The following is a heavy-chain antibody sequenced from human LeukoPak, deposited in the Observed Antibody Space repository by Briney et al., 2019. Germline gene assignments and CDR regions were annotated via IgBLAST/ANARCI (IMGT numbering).Heavy chain of an antibody. CDR2: INPSGGTT. J-gene: IGHJ6*03. CDR1: GYTFTSYY. CDR3: ARGLYYYYSYMDV. D-gene: IGHD3-16*01. V-gene: IGHV1-46*01. Sequence: ASVKVSCKASGYTFTSYYMHWVRQAPGQGLEWMGIINPSGGTTSYAQKFQGKATMTRGMSTSTVYMQVSSLRSEDTAVYFCARGLYYYYSYMDVGGKGTTVTVFS.